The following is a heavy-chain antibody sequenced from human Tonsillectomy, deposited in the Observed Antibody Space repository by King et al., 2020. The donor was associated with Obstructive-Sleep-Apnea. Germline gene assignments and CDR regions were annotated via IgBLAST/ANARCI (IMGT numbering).Heavy chain of an antibody. Sequence: VQLVESGGGVVQPGRSLRLSCAASGFTFSSYAMHWVRQAPGKGLEWVAVISYDASNKYYADSVKGRFTISRDNSKNTLYLQMNSLRAEDTAVYYCATDDAITIFGVVIPYYFDYWGQGTLVTVSS. J-gene: IGHJ4*02. CDR1: GFTFSSYA. CDR3: ATDDAITIFGVVIPYYFDY. D-gene: IGHD3-3*01. V-gene: IGHV3-30*04. CDR2: ISYDASNK.